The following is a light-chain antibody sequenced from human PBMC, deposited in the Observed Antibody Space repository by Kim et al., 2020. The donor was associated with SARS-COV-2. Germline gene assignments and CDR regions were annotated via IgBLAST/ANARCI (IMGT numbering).Light chain of an antibody. CDR2: VVS. CDR1: SSDVGGYNY. V-gene: IGLV2-14*03. J-gene: IGLJ3*02. CDR3: SSYTSSSTRV. Sequence: GHSITISCTGTSSDVGGYNYVSWYQQHPGKAPKLMIYVVSNRPSGVSNRFSGSKSGNTASLTSSGLQAEDEADYYCSSYTSSSTRVFGGGTQLTVL.